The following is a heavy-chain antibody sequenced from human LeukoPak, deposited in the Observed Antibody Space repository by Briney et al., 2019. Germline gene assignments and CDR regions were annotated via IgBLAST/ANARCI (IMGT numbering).Heavy chain of an antibody. CDR3: ATDIVVEVAATDY. Sequence: PGGSLRLSCTVSGFTVSSNSVSWVRQAPGKGLEWVANIKQDGSEKYYVDSVKGRFTISRDNAKNSLYLQMNSLRAEDAAVYYCATDIVVEVAATDYWGRGTLVTVSS. D-gene: IGHD2-15*01. J-gene: IGHJ4*02. CDR1: GFTVSSNS. V-gene: IGHV3-7*01. CDR2: IKQDGSEK.